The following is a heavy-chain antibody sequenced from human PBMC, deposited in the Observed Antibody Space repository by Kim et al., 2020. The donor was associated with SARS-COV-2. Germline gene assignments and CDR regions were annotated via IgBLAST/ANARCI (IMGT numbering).Heavy chain of an antibody. CDR2: ISSSSSTI. V-gene: IGHV3-48*04. D-gene: IGHD3-22*01. CDR3: ARDSTTYYYDSSGYYGSYYFDY. Sequence: GGSLRLSCAASGFTFSSYSMNWVRQAPGKGLEWVSYISSSSSTIYYADSVKGRFTISRDNAKNSLYLQMNSLRAEDTAVYYCARDSTTYYYDSSGYYGSYYFDYWGQGTLVTVSS. CDR1: GFTFSSYS. J-gene: IGHJ4*02.